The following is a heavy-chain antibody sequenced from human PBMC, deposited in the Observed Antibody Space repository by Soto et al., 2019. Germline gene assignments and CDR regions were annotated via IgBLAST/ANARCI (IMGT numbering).Heavy chain of an antibody. CDR3: ARAGDTMIRGVIVMNYYGMDV. CDR2: IHHSGTT. V-gene: IGHV4-38-2*01. CDR1: GYSISSGWY. Sequence: SETLSLTCAVSGYSISSGWYWGWIRQPPGKGLEWIGNIHHSGTTYYNPSLQSRVTISIDTSKNLFSLKLNSVTAADTAVYYCARAGDTMIRGVIVMNYYGMDVWGQGTTVTVSS. J-gene: IGHJ6*02. D-gene: IGHD3-10*01.